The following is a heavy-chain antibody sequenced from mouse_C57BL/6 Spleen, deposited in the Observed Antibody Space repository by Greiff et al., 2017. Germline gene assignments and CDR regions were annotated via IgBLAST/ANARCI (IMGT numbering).Heavy chain of an antibody. Sequence: QVQLQQPGAELVRPGSSVKLSCKASGYTFTSYWMHWVKQRPIQGLEWIGNIDPSDSETHYNQKFKDKATLTVDKSSSTAYMQLSSLTSEDSAVYYCARCERNCDGLDGWGQGTTLTVSS. CDR1: GYTFTSYW. J-gene: IGHJ2*01. CDR2: IDPSDSET. V-gene: IGHV1-52*01. CDR3: ARCERNCDGLDG. D-gene: IGHD4-1*01.